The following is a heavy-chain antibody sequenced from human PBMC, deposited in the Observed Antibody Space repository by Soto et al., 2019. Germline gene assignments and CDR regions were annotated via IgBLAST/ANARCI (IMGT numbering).Heavy chain of an antibody. Sequence: QVQLEESGGGVVQPGRSLRLSCEASGFTFNTYSMHWVRQPPGEGLEWLAAIWYNGTQKYYADSVKGRFIISRDNSKQTLYFEMNSLRAEDTAVYYCARAGGTTVTGLWHFYSWGQGTLVTVSS. CDR3: ARAGGTTVTGLWHFYS. V-gene: IGHV3-33*01. CDR1: GFTFNTYS. CDR2: IWYNGTQK. J-gene: IGHJ4*02. D-gene: IGHD4-17*01.